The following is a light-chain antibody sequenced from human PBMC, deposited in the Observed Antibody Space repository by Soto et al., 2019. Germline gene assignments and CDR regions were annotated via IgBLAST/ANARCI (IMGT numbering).Light chain of an antibody. CDR3: QQSYSNPRT. V-gene: IGKV1-39*01. J-gene: IGKJ1*01. CDR1: QSISSY. Sequence: DIQMTQSPSSLSAXXGXXXTITCRASQSISSYLNWYQHKPGKAPNLLIYAATTLQSGVPSRFSGSGSGTDFTLTISSLQPEDFATYYCQQSYSNPRTFGQGTKVDIK. CDR2: AAT.